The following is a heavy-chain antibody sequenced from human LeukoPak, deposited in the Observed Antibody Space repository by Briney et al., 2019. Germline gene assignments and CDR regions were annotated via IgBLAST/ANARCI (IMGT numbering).Heavy chain of an antibody. CDR2: INPNSGGT. D-gene: IGHD5-24*01. V-gene: IGHV1-2*02. J-gene: IGHJ3*02. CDR1: GYTFTSYY. Sequence: GASVKVSCKASGYTFTSYYMHWVRQAPGQGLEWMGWINPNSGGTNYAQKFQGRVTMTRDTSISTAYMELSSLRSEDTAIYYCARIRDGYNDAYDIWGQGTVVTVPS. CDR3: ARIRDGYNDAYDI.